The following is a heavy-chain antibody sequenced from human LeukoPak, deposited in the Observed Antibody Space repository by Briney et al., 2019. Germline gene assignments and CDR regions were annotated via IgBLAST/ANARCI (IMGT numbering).Heavy chain of an antibody. Sequence: ASVKVSCKASGYTFTGYYMHWVRQAPGQGLEWMGWINPNSGGTNYAQKFQGRVTMTRDTSISTAYMELSRLRSDDTAVYYCARGRHPSGYDCFDYWGQGTLVTVSS. D-gene: IGHD5-12*01. J-gene: IGHJ4*02. CDR2: INPNSGGT. V-gene: IGHV1-2*02. CDR1: GYTFTGYY. CDR3: ARGRHPSGYDCFDY.